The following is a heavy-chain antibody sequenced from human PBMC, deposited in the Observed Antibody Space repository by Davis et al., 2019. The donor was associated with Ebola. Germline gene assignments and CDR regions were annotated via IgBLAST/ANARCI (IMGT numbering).Heavy chain of an antibody. J-gene: IGHJ6*03. CDR3: ARGYYDTNYYYYYMDV. CDR2: IYWDDDK. CDR1: GFSISTSGVG. V-gene: IGHV2-5*02. Sequence: SGPTLVKPTQTLTLTCTFSGFSISTSGVGVGWIRQPPGKALEWLALIYWDDDKRYSPSLKSRLTISKDTSKSQVVLTMTNMDPVDTATYYCARGYYDTNYYYYYMDVWGKGTTVTVSS. D-gene: IGHD3-9*01.